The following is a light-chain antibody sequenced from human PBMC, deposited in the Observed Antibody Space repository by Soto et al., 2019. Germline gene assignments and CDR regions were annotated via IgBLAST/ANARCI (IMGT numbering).Light chain of an antibody. CDR3: CSYAGSRTFV. CDR1: SSDVGAYNL. CDR2: EDS. V-gene: IGLV2-23*01. Sequence: QSALTQPASVSGSPEQSITISCTGTSSDVGAYNLVSWYQQHTGKAPRLIIYEDSKRPSGISPRFSGSKSDNTASLTISGLRAEDEAHYHCCSYAGSRTFVFGGGTKLTVL. J-gene: IGLJ3*02.